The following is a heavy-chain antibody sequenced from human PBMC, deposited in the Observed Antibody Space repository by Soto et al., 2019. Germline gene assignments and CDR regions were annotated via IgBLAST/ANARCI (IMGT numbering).Heavy chain of an antibody. CDR1: GGSISNSKW. D-gene: IGHD1-1*01. CDR3: ARLDRDYYYHGMDV. V-gene: IGHV4-4*02. CDR2: IDQNGIT. Sequence: QIQLQESGPGLVKPSGNLSLTCAVSGGSISNSKWCTWVRQVPGKGLEWIGKIDQNGITNYNPSLKSRVTISKDESKNQLSLKLTSVTAADTAVYYCARLDRDYYYHGMDVWGQGTTVTVSS. J-gene: IGHJ6*02.